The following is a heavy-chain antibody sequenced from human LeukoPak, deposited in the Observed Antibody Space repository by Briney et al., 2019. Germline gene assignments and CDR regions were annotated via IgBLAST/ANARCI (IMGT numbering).Heavy chain of an antibody. CDR1: GYSFTTSW. J-gene: IGHJ5*02. V-gene: IGHV5-51*01. Sequence: GESLKISCQGSGYSFTTSWIAWVRQMPGKGLEWMGIIYPGDSDTRYSPSFQGQVTISADKSISTAYLQWSSPKASDTAMYYCARQYKSETYKLGFDPWGQGTLVTVSS. CDR2: IYPGDSDT. D-gene: IGHD1-1*01. CDR3: ARQYKSETYKLGFDP.